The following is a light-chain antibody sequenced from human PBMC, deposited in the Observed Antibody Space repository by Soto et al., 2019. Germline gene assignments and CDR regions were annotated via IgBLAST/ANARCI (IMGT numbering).Light chain of an antibody. CDR1: ENMSTW. V-gene: IGKV1-5*01. CDR3: QQYNGYYV. Sequence: DIQMTQSPSTVSASVGDRVTITCRASENMSTWMAWYQQKPGKAPKLLIYDASTLQDGVSSRFSGSGSGTEFILTISSLQPDDSATYYCQQYNGYYVFGQGTKVDIK. CDR2: DAS. J-gene: IGKJ2*01.